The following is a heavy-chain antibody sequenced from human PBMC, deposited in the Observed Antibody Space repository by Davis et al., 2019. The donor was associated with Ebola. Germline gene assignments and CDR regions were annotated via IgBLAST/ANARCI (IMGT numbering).Heavy chain of an antibody. CDR1: GSSPRRHY. D-gene: IGHD2-2*02. J-gene: IGHJ3*02. CDR2: INHSGTT. V-gene: IGHV4-34*01. CDR3: ARDGVPAAIGAFDI. Sequence: MPSDTLSLTCAVYGSSPRRHYWTWFRQPPGKGLEWIGEINHSGTTNYDTSLKSRVTISVDTSKNQFSLKLSSVTAADTAVYYCARDGVPAAIGAFDIWGQGTMVTVSS.